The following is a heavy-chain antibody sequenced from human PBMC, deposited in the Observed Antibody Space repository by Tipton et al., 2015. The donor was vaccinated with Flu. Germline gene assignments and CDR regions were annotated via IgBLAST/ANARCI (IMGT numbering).Heavy chain of an antibody. CDR3: ATTTYYYGSGSHDY. Sequence: TLSLTCAVYGESFSGYDWSWIRQPPGKGLEWIGEINHSGSTNYDPSLKSRVAISLDTFQNQFSLKLTSVTAADTAVYYCATTTYYYGSGSHDYWGQGTLVTVSS. J-gene: IGHJ4*02. V-gene: IGHV4-34*01. CDR2: INHSGST. CDR1: GESFSGYD. D-gene: IGHD3-10*01.